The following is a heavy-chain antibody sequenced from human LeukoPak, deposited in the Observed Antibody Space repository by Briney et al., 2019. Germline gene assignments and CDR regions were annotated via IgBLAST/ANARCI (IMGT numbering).Heavy chain of an antibody. CDR3: ASERVCSSTSCLDY. D-gene: IGHD2-2*01. Sequence: GGSLRLSCAASGFTFSSYGMHWVRQAPGKGLEWVAFIRYDGSNKYYADSVKGRFTISRDNSKNTLYLQMNSLRAEDTAVYYCASERVCSSTSCLDYWGQGTLVTVSS. V-gene: IGHV3-30*02. J-gene: IGHJ4*02. CDR1: GFTFSSYG. CDR2: IRYDGSNK.